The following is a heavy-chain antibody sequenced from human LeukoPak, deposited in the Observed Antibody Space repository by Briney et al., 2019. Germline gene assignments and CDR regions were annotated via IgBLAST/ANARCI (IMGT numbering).Heavy chain of an antibody. CDR2: NSGST. CDR3: ARGRVNTMVRGVIITPHFDY. J-gene: IGHJ4*02. CDR1: GGSISHYY. Sequence: SETLSLTCTVSGGSISHYYWSWIRQPPGKGLEWIGYNSGSTNYNPSLKSRVTISVDTSKNQFSLKLSSVTAADTAVYYCARGRVNTMVRGVIITPHFDYWGQGTLVTVSS. D-gene: IGHD3-10*01. V-gene: IGHV4-59*12.